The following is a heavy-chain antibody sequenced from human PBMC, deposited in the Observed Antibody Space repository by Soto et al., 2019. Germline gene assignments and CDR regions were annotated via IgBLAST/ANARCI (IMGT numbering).Heavy chain of an antibody. J-gene: IGHJ6*02. D-gene: IGHD2-15*01. CDR1: GYSFTSYW. CDR3: AREKVVAASQANYYYYGMDV. CDR2: IDPSDSYT. Sequence: GESLKISCKGSGYSFTSYWISWVRQMPGKGLEWMGRIDPSDSYTNYSPSFQGHVTISADKSISTAYLQWSSLKASDTAMYYCAREKVVAASQANYYYYGMDVWGQGTTVTV. V-gene: IGHV5-10-1*01.